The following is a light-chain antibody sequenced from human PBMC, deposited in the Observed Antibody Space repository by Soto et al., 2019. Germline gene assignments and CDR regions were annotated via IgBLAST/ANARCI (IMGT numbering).Light chain of an antibody. CDR1: QSVSGN. Sequence: EIVMTQSPATLSVSPGERSTLSCRASQSVSGNLAWDEQKPGQAPSLRIWGASTMATGIPSRFSGSGSGTEFTLPLGSRRSEDFVVYYCQQDTTWPPLTFGGGTKVDIK. V-gene: IGKV3-15*01. CDR2: GAS. CDR3: QQDTTWPPLT. J-gene: IGKJ4*01.